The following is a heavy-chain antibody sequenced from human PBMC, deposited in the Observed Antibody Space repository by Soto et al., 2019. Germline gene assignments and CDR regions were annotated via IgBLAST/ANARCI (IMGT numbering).Heavy chain of an antibody. CDR1: GASISSRRYY. V-gene: IGHV4-39*01. CDR2: FYYSGST. D-gene: IGHD6-13*01. CDR3: ATLAAAGTMFDY. Sequence: PSETLSLTCTVSGASISSRRYYWGWIRQPPGQGLEWIGSFYYSGSTYYNPSLKSRVTRSVDTSKNQFSLKLSSVTAADTAVYYCATLAAAGTMFDYWGQGTLVTVSS. J-gene: IGHJ4*02.